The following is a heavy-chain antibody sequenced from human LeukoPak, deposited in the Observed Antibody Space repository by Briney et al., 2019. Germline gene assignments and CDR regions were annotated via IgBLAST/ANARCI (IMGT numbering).Heavy chain of an antibody. D-gene: IGHD6-19*01. CDR1: GFTFRSYS. Sequence: GGSLRLSCEASGFTFRSYSMSWVRQAPGKGLEWASAISGGGSAFYADSVKGRFTISRDTSKNTLYLQMNSLRAEDTAVYYCAKGGGIAVAYNDYWGQGTLVTVSS. CDR2: ISGGGSA. V-gene: IGHV3-23*01. CDR3: AKGGGIAVAYNDY. J-gene: IGHJ4*02.